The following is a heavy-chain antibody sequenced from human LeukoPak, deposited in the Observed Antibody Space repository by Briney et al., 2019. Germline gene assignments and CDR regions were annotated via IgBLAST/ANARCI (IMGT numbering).Heavy chain of an antibody. V-gene: IGHV1-18*01. CDR2: ISAYNGNT. D-gene: IGHD2-15*01. Sequence: ASVTVSFKSSVYMFTNYGMSWVRQAPGQGREWMGWISAYNGNTNYAQELQGRVTMTTDTSTSTAYMELRSLRSDDTAVYYCARIYCSGNSCYSGWDYWGQGTLVTVSS. CDR3: ARIYCSGNSCYSGWDY. J-gene: IGHJ4*02. CDR1: VYMFTNYG.